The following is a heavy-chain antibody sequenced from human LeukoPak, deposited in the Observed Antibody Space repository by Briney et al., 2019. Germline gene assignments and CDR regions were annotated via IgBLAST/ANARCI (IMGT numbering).Heavy chain of an antibody. J-gene: IGHJ4*02. Sequence: SETLSLTCTVSGGSISSYYWSWIRQPPGKGLEWIGYIYYSGSTNYNPSLKSRVTISVDTSKNQFSLKLSSVTAADTAVYYCARAIPFDYWGQGTLVTVSS. CDR1: GGSISSYY. CDR3: ARAIPFDY. CDR2: IYYSGST. V-gene: IGHV4-59*01. D-gene: IGHD2-21*01.